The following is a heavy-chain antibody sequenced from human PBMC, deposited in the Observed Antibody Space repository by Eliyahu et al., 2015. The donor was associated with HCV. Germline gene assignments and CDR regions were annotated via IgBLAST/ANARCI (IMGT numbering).Heavy chain of an antibody. CDR2: IYYSLST. D-gene: IGHD3-3*01. CDR3: ARSQTGIYDFFDY. J-gene: IGHJ4*02. CDR1: GGSTSSGGHY. Sequence: QVQLQESGPGLVKPSQTLSLTCSVSGGSTSSGGHYWNWIRQHPGKGLEWIGYIYYSLSTLYNPSLKSRVYMSVDTSKNQFSLHLNSVTAADTAVYYCARSQTGIYDFFDYWGQGTPVTVST. V-gene: IGHV4-31*03.